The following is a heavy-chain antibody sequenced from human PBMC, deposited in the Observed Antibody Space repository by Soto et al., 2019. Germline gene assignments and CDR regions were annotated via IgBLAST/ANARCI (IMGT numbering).Heavy chain of an antibody. D-gene: IGHD3-3*01. Sequence: GGSLRLSCAASGFTFSSYGMHWVRQAPGKGLEWVAVIWYDGSNKYYADSVKGRFTISRDNSKNTLYLQMNSLRAEDTAVYYCARVDYDFWSGSPASYYYYGMDVWGQGTTVTVSS. J-gene: IGHJ6*02. CDR1: GFTFSSYG. CDR3: ARVDYDFWSGSPASYYYYGMDV. CDR2: IWYDGSNK. V-gene: IGHV3-33*01.